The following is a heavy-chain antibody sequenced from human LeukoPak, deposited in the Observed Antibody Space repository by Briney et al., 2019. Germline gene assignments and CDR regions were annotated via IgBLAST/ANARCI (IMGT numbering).Heavy chain of an antibody. V-gene: IGHV4-34*01. CDR1: GGSFSGYY. D-gene: IGHD3-10*01. J-gene: IGHJ4*02. Sequence: SETLSLTCAVYGGSFSGYYWSWIRQPPGKGLEWIGEINHSGSTNYNPSLKSRVTISVDTSKNQFSLKLSSVTAADTAVYYCARQGSVGFDYWGQGTLVTVSS. CDR3: ARQGSVGFDY. CDR2: INHSGST.